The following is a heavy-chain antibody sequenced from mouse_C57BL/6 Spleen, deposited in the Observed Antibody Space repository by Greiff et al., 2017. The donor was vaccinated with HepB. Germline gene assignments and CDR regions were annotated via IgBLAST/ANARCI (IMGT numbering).Heavy chain of an antibody. J-gene: IGHJ1*03. CDR3: ARGGLTTVLRYFDV. Sequence: QVQLQQPGAELVRPGTSVKLSCKASGYTFTSYWMHWVKQRPGQGLEWIGVIDPSDSYTNYNQKFKGKATLTVDTSSSTAYMQLSSLTSEDSAVYYSARGGLTTVLRYFDVWGTGTTVTVSS. CDR2: IDPSDSYT. CDR1: GYTFTSYW. D-gene: IGHD1-1*01. V-gene: IGHV1-59*01.